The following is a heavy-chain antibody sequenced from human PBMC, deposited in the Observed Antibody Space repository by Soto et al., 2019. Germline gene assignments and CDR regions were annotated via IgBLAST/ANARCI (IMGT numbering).Heavy chain of an antibody. V-gene: IGHV3-30*18. D-gene: IGHD3-16*01. J-gene: IGHJ4*02. CDR1: GFTFSSYG. CDR2: ISYDGSYK. Sequence: QVQLVESGGGVVQPGRSLRLSCAASGFTFSSYGMHWVRQTPGKGLEWVAVISYDGSYKYYADSVKGRFTISRDNSKNTLYLQMNSLRAEDTAVYYCAKWNGGFDYWGQGTLVTVSS. CDR3: AKWNGGFDY.